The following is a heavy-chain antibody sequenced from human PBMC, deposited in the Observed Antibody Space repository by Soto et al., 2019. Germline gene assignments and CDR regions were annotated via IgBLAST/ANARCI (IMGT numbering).Heavy chain of an antibody. D-gene: IGHD2-21*02. CDR1: GDIFGSYA. CDR3: ARGRVGGDPWTFAY. J-gene: IGHJ4*02. Sequence: QVQLVQSGAEMKKPGSSVKVSCKASGDIFGSYAMSWVRQAPGQGLQWMGGIVPISSIANYAQKFQGRVTITADKSTTTAYMELTNVGSDDTAVYFCARGRVGGDPWTFAYWGQGTLVTVSS. V-gene: IGHV1-69*17. CDR2: IVPISSIA.